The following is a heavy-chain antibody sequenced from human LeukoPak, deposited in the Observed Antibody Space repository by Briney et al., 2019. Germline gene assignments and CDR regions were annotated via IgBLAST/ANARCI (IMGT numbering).Heavy chain of an antibody. D-gene: IGHD6-19*01. CDR3: ARDQEGFAAGKAQYYFDY. V-gene: IGHV3-7*01. CDR1: GFTFSSYW. Sequence: GGSLRLSCAASGFTFSSYWMSWVRQAPGKGLEWVANIKKDGSEKYYVDSVKGRFTISRDNAKTSLYLQMNSLRAEDTAVYYCARDQEGFAAGKAQYYFDYWGQGTLVTVSS. J-gene: IGHJ4*02. CDR2: IKKDGSEK.